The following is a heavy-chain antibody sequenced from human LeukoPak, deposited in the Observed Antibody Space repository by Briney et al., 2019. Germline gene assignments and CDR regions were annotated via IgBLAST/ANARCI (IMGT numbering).Heavy chain of an antibody. CDR2: ISAYNGNT. D-gene: IGHD3-10*01. CDR1: GYTFTSYG. V-gene: IGHV1-18*04. Sequence: GASVKVSCKASGYTFTSYGISWVRQAPGQGLEWMGWISAYNGNTNYAQKLQGRVTMTTDTSTSTAYMELRSLRSDDTAVYYCARGWARGVIAYYYYGMDVWGKGTTVTVSS. J-gene: IGHJ6*04. CDR3: ARGWARGVIAYYYYGMDV.